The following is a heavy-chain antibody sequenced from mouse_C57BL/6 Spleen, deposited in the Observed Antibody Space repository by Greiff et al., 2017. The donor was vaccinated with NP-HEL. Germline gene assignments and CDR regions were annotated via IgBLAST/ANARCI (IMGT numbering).Heavy chain of an antibody. CDR1: GYTFTSYW. V-gene: IGHV1-53*01. CDR3: ARSGFPRGYYFDY. J-gene: IGHJ2*01. CDR2: INPSTGGT. D-gene: IGHD3-2*02. Sequence: QVQLQQSGTELVKPGASVKLSCKASGYTFTSYWMHWVKQRPGQGLEWIGNINPSTGGTNYNEKFKSKATLTVDKSSSTAYMQLSSLTSEDSAVYYCARSGFPRGYYFDYWGQGTTLTVSS.